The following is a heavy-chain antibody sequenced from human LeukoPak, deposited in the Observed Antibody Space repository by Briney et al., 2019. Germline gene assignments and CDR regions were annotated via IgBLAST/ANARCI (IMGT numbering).Heavy chain of an antibody. Sequence: SETLSLTCTVSGGSISSGGYYWSWIRQHPGKGLEWIGYIHYSGSTHYNPSLKSRVTISADTSKNRFSLKLCSVTAADTAVYFCARGRLTRFDPWGQGTLVTVSS. J-gene: IGHJ5*02. V-gene: IGHV4-31*03. CDR3: ARGRLTRFDP. CDR2: IHYSGST. CDR1: GGSISSGGYY.